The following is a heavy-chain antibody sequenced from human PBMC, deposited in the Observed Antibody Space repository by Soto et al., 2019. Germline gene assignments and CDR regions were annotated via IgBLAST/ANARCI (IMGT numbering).Heavy chain of an antibody. D-gene: IGHD3-3*01. CDR3: ARVFFFGILRYYYYGMDV. J-gene: IGHJ6*02. V-gene: IGHV4-39*07. Sequence: SETLSLTCTVSGDSISSGSYYWGWVRQPPGKGLEWIGSFCYSGYTHYNPSLNSRVTISVDTSKNQFSLKLSSVTAADTAVYYCARVFFFGILRYYYYGMDVWGQGTTVTVSS. CDR2: FCYSGYT. CDR1: GDSISSGSYY.